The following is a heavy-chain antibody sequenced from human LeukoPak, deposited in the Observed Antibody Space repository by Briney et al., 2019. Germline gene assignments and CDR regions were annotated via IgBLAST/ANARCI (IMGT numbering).Heavy chain of an antibody. Sequence: PGGSLRLSCAASGFTFINAWMTWVRQAPGKGLEWVGRIKSKTDGGTTDYAASVKGRFSISRDDSKKMLYLQMNSLRTEDTGLYYCTTDLFSYLWGSYPNAVDYWGQGTLVTVSS. CDR1: GFTFINAW. V-gene: IGHV3-15*01. J-gene: IGHJ4*02. CDR2: IKSKTDGGTT. D-gene: IGHD3-16*02. CDR3: TTDLFSYLWGSYPNAVDY.